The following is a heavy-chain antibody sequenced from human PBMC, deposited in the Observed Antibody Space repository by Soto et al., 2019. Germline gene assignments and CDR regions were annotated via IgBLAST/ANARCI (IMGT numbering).Heavy chain of an antibody. CDR1: GYTFTSYA. Sequence: ASVKVSCKASGYTFTSYAMHWVRQAPGQRPEWMGWINAGNGNTKYSQKFQGRVTITRDTSASTAYMELSSLRSEDTAVYYCARGAAAGNFWPYYFDYWGQGTLVTVSS. D-gene: IGHD6-13*01. V-gene: IGHV1-3*01. CDR3: ARGAAAGNFWPYYFDY. J-gene: IGHJ4*02. CDR2: INAGNGNT.